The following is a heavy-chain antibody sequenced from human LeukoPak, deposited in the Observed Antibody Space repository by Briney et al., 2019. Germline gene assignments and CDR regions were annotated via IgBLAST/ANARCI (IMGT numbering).Heavy chain of an antibody. V-gene: IGHV4-30-4*08. CDR2: IYYSGST. J-gene: IGHJ5*02. CDR1: GGSISSGDYY. CDR3: AVLGYCSSTSCSPPRFDP. D-gene: IGHD2-2*01. Sequence: SQTLSLTCTVSGGSISSGDYYWSWIRQPPGKGLEWIGYIYYSGSTYYNPSLKSRVTVSVDTSKNQFSLKLSSVTAADTAVYYCAVLGYCSSTSCSPPRFDPWGQGTLVTVSS.